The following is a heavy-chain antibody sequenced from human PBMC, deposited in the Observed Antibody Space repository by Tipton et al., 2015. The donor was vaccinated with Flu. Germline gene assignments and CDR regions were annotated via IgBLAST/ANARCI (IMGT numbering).Heavy chain of an antibody. CDR1: GFTVSDNY. CDR3: ARDYYDSSGYPNYYYGMDV. V-gene: IGHV3-66*02. D-gene: IGHD3-22*01. J-gene: IGHJ6*02. CDR2: IYSGGST. Sequence: SLRLSCAASGFTVSDNYMNWVRQAPGKGLEWVSFIYSGGSTYYADSVKGRFTISRDNSQNTLYLQMNSLRAEDTAVYYCARDYYDSSGYPNYYYGMDVWGQGTTVTVPS.